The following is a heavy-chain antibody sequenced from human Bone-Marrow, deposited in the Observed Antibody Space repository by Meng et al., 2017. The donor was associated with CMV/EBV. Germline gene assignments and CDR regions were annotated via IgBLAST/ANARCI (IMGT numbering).Heavy chain of an antibody. J-gene: IGHJ5*02. CDR1: GYSISSGYY. CDR3: ARVTSRHGWFDP. D-gene: IGHD1-1*01. CDR2: IYHSGST. Sequence: SETLSLTCTVSGYSISSGYYWGWIRQPPGKGLEWIGSIYHSGSTYYNPSLKSRVTISVDTSKNQFSLKLSSVTAADTAVYYCARVTSRHGWFDPWGQGTLVTVS. V-gene: IGHV4-38-2*02.